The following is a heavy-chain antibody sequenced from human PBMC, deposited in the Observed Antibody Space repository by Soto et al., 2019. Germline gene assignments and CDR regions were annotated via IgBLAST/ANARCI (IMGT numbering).Heavy chain of an antibody. CDR3: ARGGRGSSSRGFDY. CDR2: INHSGST. D-gene: IGHD6-6*01. Sequence: SETLSLTCAVYGGSFSGYYWSWIRQPPGKGLEWIGEINHSGSTNYNPSLKSRVTISVDTSKNQFSLKLSSVTAADTAVYYCARGGRGSSSRGFDYWGQGTLVTVSS. V-gene: IGHV4-34*01. J-gene: IGHJ4*02. CDR1: GGSFSGYY.